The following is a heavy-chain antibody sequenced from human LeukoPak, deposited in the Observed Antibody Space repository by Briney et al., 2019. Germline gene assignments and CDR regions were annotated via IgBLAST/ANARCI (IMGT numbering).Heavy chain of an antibody. V-gene: IGHV4-38-2*02. CDR1: GYSISSGYY. J-gene: IGHJ6*03. Sequence: SETLSLTCAVSGYSISSGYYWGWIRQPPGKGLEWIGSIYHSGSTYYNPSLKSRVTISVDTSKNQFSLKLSSVTAADTAVYYCAREGSSSSMGYYYYMDVWGKGTTVTVSS. CDR2: IYHSGST. CDR3: AREGSSSSMGYYYYMDV. D-gene: IGHD6-6*01.